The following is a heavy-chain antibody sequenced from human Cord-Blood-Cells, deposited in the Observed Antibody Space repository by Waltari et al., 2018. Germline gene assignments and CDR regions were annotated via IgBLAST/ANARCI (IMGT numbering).Heavy chain of an antibody. Sequence: QVQLVQSGAEVKKPGASVKVSCKASGYTFTSYDINRVRQATGQGLEWMGWMNPNSGNTGYAQKFQGRVTMTRNTSISTAYMELSSLRSEDTAVYYCVRVSHQLGPYIFDYWGQGTLVTVSS. CDR1: GYTFTSYD. CDR3: VRVSHQLGPYIFDY. J-gene: IGHJ4*02. CDR2: MNPNSGNT. V-gene: IGHV1-8*01. D-gene: IGHD7-27*01.